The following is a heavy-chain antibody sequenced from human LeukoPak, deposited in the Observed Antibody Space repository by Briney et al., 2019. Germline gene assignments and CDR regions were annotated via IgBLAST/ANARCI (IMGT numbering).Heavy chain of an antibody. J-gene: IGHJ4*02. CDR1: GSTFTSSA. CDR3: AADRDGDYVFDY. Sequence: GISVKVSCKASGSTFTSSAMQWVRQARGQRLEWIGWIVVGSGNTNYAQKFQGRVTITRDMSTSTAYMELSSLRSEDTAVYYCAADRDGDYVFDYWGQGTLVTVSS. D-gene: IGHD4-17*01. CDR2: IVVGSGNT. V-gene: IGHV1-58*02.